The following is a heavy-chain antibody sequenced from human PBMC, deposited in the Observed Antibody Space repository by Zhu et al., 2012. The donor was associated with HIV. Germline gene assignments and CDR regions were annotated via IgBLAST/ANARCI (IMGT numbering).Heavy chain of an antibody. J-gene: IGHJ3*01. CDR2: VYYSGIT. D-gene: IGHD6-13*01. CDR3: ARRTAAAFDF. Sequence: QVQLQESGPGLVKPSETLSLTCTVSNDSISIDYFYWSWIRQPPGKGLEWIGSVYYSGITYYNSPLQSRVSVSVDTSKNQFFXKLTSVTAADTALYWCARRTAAAFDFWGQGNPGTVSS. CDR1: NDSISIDYFY. V-gene: IGHV4-39*01.